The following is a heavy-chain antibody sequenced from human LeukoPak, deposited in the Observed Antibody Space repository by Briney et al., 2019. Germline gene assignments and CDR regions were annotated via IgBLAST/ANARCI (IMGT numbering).Heavy chain of an antibody. J-gene: IGHJ4*02. CDR2: ISSNGGST. V-gene: IGHV3-64*01. D-gene: IGHD5-24*01. CDR1: GFTFSSYA. CDR3: ARVLGMATVGGDY. Sequence: PGGSLRLSCAASGFTFSSYAMHWVRQAPGKGLEYVSAISSNGGSTYYANSVKGRFTISRDNSKNTLYLQMGSLRAEDTAVYYCARVLGMATVGGDYWGQGTLVTVSS.